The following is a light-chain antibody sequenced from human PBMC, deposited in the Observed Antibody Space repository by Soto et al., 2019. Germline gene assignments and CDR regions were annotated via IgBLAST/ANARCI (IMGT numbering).Light chain of an antibody. CDR2: GAS. V-gene: IGKV3-15*01. Sequence: EIVMTQSPATLSVSPGERATLSCRASQSVSSNLAWYQHKPGQAPRLLIYGASTRATGIPARFSGSGSGREFTLTISSLQSEDFAVYYCQHHGTFGQGTKVEIK. CDR1: QSVSSN. CDR3: QHHGT. J-gene: IGKJ1*01.